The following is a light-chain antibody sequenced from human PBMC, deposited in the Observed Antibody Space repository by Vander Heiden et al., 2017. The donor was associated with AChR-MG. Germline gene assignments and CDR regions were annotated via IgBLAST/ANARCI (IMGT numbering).Light chain of an antibody. CDR1: QNINSD. CDR2: GAF. J-gene: IGKJ1*01. CDR3: QPRYHWPRT. Sequence: DIVLTQSPATLSLSPGQTASLTSRASQNINSDRGRYKQKPGQPPMRAIYGAFHRATGIAAKFSGSGSGTDFTLTITSLEPEDFAVYYCQPRYHWPRTFGRGTKVEIK. V-gene: IGKV3-11*01.